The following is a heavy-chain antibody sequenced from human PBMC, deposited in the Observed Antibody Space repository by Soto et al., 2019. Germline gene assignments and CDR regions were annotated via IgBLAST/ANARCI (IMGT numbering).Heavy chain of an antibody. D-gene: IGHD3-10*01. CDR3: ARLASGYYGSGSWAYYYGMDV. CDR2: ISAYNGNT. V-gene: IGHV1-18*04. CDR1: GYTFTSYG. Sequence: ASVKVSCKASGYTFTSYGISWVRQAPGQGLEWMGWISAYNGNTNYAQKLQGRVTMTTDTSTSTAYMELRSLRSDDTAVYYCARLASGYYGSGSWAYYYGMDVWGQGTTVTVSS. J-gene: IGHJ6*02.